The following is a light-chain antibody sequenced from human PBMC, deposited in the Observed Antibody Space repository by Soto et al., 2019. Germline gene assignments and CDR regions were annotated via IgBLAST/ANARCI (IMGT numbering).Light chain of an antibody. CDR3: QQYYSYPRT. Sequence: ITQSPSTLYAFARDRVIIPCRASQSISSWLAWYQQKPGKARKLLIYEATSLDSGVPSRFSGSGSGTEFTLTISILQADDFATYCCQQYYSYPRTFGQGTNVDIK. CDR1: QSISSW. CDR2: EAT. V-gene: IGKV1-5*01. J-gene: IGKJ1*01.